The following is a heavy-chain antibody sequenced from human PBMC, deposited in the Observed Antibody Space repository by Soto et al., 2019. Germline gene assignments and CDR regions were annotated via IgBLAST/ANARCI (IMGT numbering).Heavy chain of an antibody. J-gene: IGHJ6*02. CDR3: ARDSSGWYGYYYYYGMDV. V-gene: IGHV3-7*01. CDR2: IKQDGSEK. CDR1: GFTFSSYW. D-gene: IGHD6-19*01. Sequence: GGSLRLSCAASGFTFSSYWMHWVRQAPGKGLEWVANIKQDGSEKYYVDSVKGRFTISRDNAKNSLYLQMNSLRAEDTAVYYSARDSSGWYGYYYYYGMDVWGQGTTVTVSS.